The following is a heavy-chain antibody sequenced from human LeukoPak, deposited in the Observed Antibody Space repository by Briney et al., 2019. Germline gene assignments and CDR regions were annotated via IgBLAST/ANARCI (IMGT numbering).Heavy chain of an antibody. V-gene: IGHV4-4*07. J-gene: IGHJ4*02. CDR3: ARHELGNWNKRYFDY. CDR1: GGSISSYY. CDR2: IYTSGST. D-gene: IGHD1/OR15-1a*01. Sequence: PSETLSLTCTVSGGSISSYYWSWIRQPAGKGLEWIGRIYTSGSTNYNPSLKSRVTMSVDTSKNQFSLKLSSVTAADTAVYYCARHELGNWNKRYFDYWGQGTLVTVSS.